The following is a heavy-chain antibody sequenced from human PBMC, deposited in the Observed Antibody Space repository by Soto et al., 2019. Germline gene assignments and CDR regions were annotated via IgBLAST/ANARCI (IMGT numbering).Heavy chain of an antibody. CDR1: GYTFTTYA. CDR2: INAGNGNT. V-gene: IGHV1-3*05. CDR3: ARGPITMIGYYFDY. Sequence: QVQLVQSGAEEKKPGASVKVSCKASGYTFTTYAMHWVRQAPGQRLEWMGWINAGNGNTKYSQKFQGRVTITRDTSASTAYMELISLRSEDTSVYYCARGPITMIGYYFDYCGPGTLVTVSS. J-gene: IGHJ4*02. D-gene: IGHD3-10*02.